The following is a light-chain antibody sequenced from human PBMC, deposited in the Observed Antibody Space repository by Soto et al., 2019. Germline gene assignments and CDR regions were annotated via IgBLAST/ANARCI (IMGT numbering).Light chain of an antibody. CDR2: GAS. V-gene: IGKV3-20*01. Sequence: EIVLTQSPGTLSLSPGDRATLSCRASQSISSSYLAWYQQKPGQAPRLLIYGASSRATGIPDRFSGSESGTDFTLTISRLEPEDFAVYYCQQYGSSPLTFGGGTKVEI. J-gene: IGKJ4*01. CDR3: QQYGSSPLT. CDR1: QSISSSY.